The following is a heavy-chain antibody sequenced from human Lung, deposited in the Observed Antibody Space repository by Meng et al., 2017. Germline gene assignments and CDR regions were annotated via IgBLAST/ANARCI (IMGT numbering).Heavy chain of an antibody. CDR1: NGSLGGYY. CDR3: ARVGSVALTTVSPFDY. Sequence: QGHLRHGVQGLLTPSETLSLPRAVYNGSLGGYYWSWIRQSPGKGLEWIGEINRGGSTSYNPSLKSRVTMSVDTSKNHFFLKLNSVTAADTAMYHCARVGSVALTTVSPFDYWGPGMLVPSPQ. V-gene: IGHV4-34*01. D-gene: IGHD4-17*01. J-gene: IGHJ4*02. CDR2: INRGGST.